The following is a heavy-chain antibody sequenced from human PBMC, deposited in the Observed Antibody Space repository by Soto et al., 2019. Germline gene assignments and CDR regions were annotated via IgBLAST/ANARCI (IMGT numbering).Heavy chain of an antibody. CDR1: GYTFTSYG. J-gene: IGHJ4*02. Sequence: QVQLVQSGAEVKKPGASVKVSCKASGYTFTSYGISWVRQAPGQGLEWMGWISAYNGNTNYAQKLRGRVTMTTDTSTSTAYMELRSLRSDDTAVYYCARDGLAARRPRARPQYFDYWGQGTLVTVSS. D-gene: IGHD6-6*01. CDR3: ARDGLAARRPRARPQYFDY. CDR2: ISAYNGNT. V-gene: IGHV1-18*04.